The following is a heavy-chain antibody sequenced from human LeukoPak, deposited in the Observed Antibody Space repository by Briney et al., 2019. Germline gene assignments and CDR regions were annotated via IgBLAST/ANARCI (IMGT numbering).Heavy chain of an antibody. CDR3: ARFYYHDNSGYYYSDY. D-gene: IGHD3-22*01. J-gene: IGHJ4*02. CDR1: GGSISRASHY. CDR2: IYYSGST. V-gene: IGHV4-31*03. Sequence: SETLSLTCTVSGGSISRASHYWSWVRQYPGKGLEWIGHIYYSGSTYYNPSLESRLTISVDTSDNRFPLKLTSVTAADTAVYYCARFYYHDNSGYYYSDYWGRGTLVTVSS.